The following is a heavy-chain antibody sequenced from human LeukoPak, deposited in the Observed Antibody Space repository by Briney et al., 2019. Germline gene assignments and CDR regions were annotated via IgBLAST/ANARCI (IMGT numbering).Heavy chain of an antibody. J-gene: IGHJ6*02. CDR3: ASLWLPAATYGMDV. V-gene: IGHV4-34*01. Sequence: SETLSLTCAVYGGSFSGYYWSWIRQPPGKGLEWIGEINHSGSTNYNPPLKSRVTISVDTSKNQFSLKLSSVTAADTAVYYCASLWLPAATYGMDVLGQGTTVTVSS. CDR1: GGSFSGYY. D-gene: IGHD2-2*01. CDR2: INHSGST.